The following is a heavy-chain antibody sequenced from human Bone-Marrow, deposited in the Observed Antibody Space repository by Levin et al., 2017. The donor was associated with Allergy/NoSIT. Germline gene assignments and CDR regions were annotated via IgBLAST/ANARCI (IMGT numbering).Heavy chain of an antibody. V-gene: IGHV3-33*01. CDR1: GFTFSSYG. Sequence: GESLKISCAASGFTFSSYGMHWVRQAPGKGLEWVAVIWYDGSNKYYADSVKGRFTISRDNSKNTLYLQMNSLRAEDTAVYYCARDRSGGMGFFCSPDYWGQGTLVTVSS. CDR3: ARDRSGGMGFFCSPDY. D-gene: IGHD2-15*01. J-gene: IGHJ4*02. CDR2: IWYDGSNK.